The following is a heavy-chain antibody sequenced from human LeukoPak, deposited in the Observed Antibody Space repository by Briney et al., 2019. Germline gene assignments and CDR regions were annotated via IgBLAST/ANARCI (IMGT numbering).Heavy chain of an antibody. Sequence: GGSLRLSCAASGFTFSSYAMSWVRQAPGKGLEWVSAISGSGGSTYYADSAKGRFTISRDNSKNTLYLQMNSLRAEDTAVYYCARRGSSWYHNWFDPWGQGTLVTVSS. CDR1: GFTFSSYA. D-gene: IGHD6-13*01. CDR2: ISGSGGST. V-gene: IGHV3-23*01. J-gene: IGHJ5*02. CDR3: ARRGSSWYHNWFDP.